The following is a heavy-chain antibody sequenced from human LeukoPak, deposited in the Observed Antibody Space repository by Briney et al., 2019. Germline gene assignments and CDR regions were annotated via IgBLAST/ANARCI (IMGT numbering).Heavy chain of an antibody. CDR3: ATDGTYLGYSSGWYTKQRNWFDP. D-gene: IGHD6-19*01. Sequence: GGSLRLSCAASGFTFDDYGMSWVRQAPGKGLEWVSGINWNGGSTGYADSVKGRFTISRDNAKNSLYLQMNSLRAEDTAVYYCATDGTYLGYSSGWYTKQRNWFDPWGQGTLVTVSS. CDR1: GFTFDDYG. CDR2: INWNGGST. V-gene: IGHV3-20*04. J-gene: IGHJ5*02.